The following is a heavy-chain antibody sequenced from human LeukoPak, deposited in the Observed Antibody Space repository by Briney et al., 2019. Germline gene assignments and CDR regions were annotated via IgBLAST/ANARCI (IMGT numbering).Heavy chain of an antibody. CDR3: VRLDSSGYYFAY. D-gene: IGHD3-22*01. CDR1: GYRFTSNW. V-gene: IGHV5-51*01. Sequence: GEPLKISCKGSGYRFTSNWIGWVRQMPAKGLEWMGIMYPGDSDTRYSPSFQGQVTISADKHISTAYLQRSSLKASDTAMYYCVRLDSSGYYFAYWGQGTLVTVSS. CDR2: MYPGDSDT. J-gene: IGHJ4*02.